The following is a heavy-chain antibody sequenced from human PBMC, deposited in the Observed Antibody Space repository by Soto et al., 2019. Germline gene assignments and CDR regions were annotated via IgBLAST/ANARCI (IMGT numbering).Heavy chain of an antibody. CDR3: ASGHLAVVPVASWYFYMDV. J-gene: IGHJ6*03. Sequence: QVQLVQSGAEVEKPGASVKVSCKASGYTFTNYAVHWVRQAPGPRLERMGGSNAGNGNTRYSQQFQGRVTITRHTSARTAYMELSSRRSEGTAVYYCASGHLAVVPVASWYFYMDVWGKGTTVTVSS. CDR2: SNAGNGNT. CDR1: GYTFTNYA. D-gene: IGHD2-2*01. V-gene: IGHV1-3*01.